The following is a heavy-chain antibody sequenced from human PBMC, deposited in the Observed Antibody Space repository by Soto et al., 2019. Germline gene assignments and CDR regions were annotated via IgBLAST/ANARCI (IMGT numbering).Heavy chain of an antibody. CDR2: ISYDGSNK. CDR1: GFTFSSYG. D-gene: IGHD1-1*01. CDR3: AKDALGGERRGGAFDI. J-gene: IGHJ3*02. V-gene: IGHV3-30*18. Sequence: GGSLRLSCAASGFTFSSYGMHWVRQAPGKGLEWVAVISYDGSNKYYADSVKGRFTISRDNSKNTLYLQMNSLRAEDTAVYYCAKDALGGERRGGAFDIWGQGTMVTVSS.